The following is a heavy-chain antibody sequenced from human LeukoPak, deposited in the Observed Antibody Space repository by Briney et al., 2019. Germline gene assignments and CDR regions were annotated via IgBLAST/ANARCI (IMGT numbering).Heavy chain of an antibody. CDR1: GYSFTDYF. CDR3: ARGGGGLAY. V-gene: IGHV1-2*02. D-gene: IGHD2-15*01. Sequence: GASVKVSCMASGYSFTDYFIHWVRQAPGQGLEWMGWINPNSGGTNYAQKFQGRVTMTRDTSISTTYMELTSLTSDDTAVYFCARGGGGLAYWCPRTFVTVSS. J-gene: IGHJ4*02. CDR2: INPNSGGT.